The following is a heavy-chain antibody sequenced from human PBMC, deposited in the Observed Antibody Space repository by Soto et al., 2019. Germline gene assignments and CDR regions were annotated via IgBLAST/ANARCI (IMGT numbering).Heavy chain of an antibody. CDR2: ISGSGGSA. J-gene: IGHJ4*02. CDR1: GFTFSSYA. CDR3: AKWGCSSTSCYQVDY. D-gene: IGHD2-2*01. V-gene: IGHV3-23*01. Sequence: EVQLLESGGGLVQPGGSLRLSCAASGFTFSSYAMSWVRQAPGKGLEWVSAISGSGGSAYYADSVKGRFTISRDNSKNTVYLQMNSLRAEDTAVYYCAKWGCSSTSCYQVDYWGQGTLVTVSS.